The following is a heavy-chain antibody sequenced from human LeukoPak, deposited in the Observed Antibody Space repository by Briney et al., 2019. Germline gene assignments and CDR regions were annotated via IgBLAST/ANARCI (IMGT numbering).Heavy chain of an antibody. Sequence: GASVKVSCKASGYTFATYGFCWVRQAPGHGLEWMGWISANTGKTDYARKFQGRVTMTTDTSTSTAYMELRSLRPDDTAVYYCAKVAGDRIDYGGQGTLLTVSS. D-gene: IGHD6-13*01. V-gene: IGHV1-18*01. CDR1: GYTFATYG. CDR3: AKVAGDRIDY. CDR2: ISANTGKT. J-gene: IGHJ4*02.